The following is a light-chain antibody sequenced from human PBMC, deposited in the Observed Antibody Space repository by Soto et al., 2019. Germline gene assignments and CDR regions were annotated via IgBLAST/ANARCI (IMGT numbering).Light chain of an antibody. CDR2: EGS. V-gene: IGLV2-23*01. Sequence: QSVLTQPASVSGSPGQSITISCTGTSSVVGSYNLVSWYQQHPGKAPKLMIYEGSKRPSGVSNRFSGSKSGNTASLTISGLQAEDEADYYCCSYAGSSPYVFRTGTKVTVL. CDR1: SSVVGSYNL. J-gene: IGLJ1*01. CDR3: CSYAGSSPYV.